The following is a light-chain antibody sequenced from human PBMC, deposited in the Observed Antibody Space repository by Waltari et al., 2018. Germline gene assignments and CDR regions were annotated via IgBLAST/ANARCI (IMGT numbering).Light chain of an antibody. V-gene: IGLV2-23*02. CDR3: CSYAGRNIWV. J-gene: IGLJ3*02. CDR1: SSDVGFYNL. CDR2: EVI. Sequence: QSALTQPASVSGSPGQSITISCTGTSSDVGFYNLVSWYQQHPDQAPKLMVYEVIERPSGVSNRCSGSKAGNTASLTISGLQAEDEAEYYCCSYAGRNIWVFGGGTTLTVL.